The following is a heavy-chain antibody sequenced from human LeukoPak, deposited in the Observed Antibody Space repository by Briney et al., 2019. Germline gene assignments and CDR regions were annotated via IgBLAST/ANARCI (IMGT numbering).Heavy chain of an antibody. J-gene: IGHJ4*02. CDR1: GGSISPYY. V-gene: IGHV4-59*08. Sequence: SETLSLTCTASGGSISPYYWSWIRQPPGKGLEWLGYIYYRGSTNYNPSLKSRVTISVDTSKNRFSLKLSSVTAADTAMYYCARHGGGGETYPRVFDYWGRGNLVTVSS. D-gene: IGHD3-10*01. CDR3: ARHGGGGETYPRVFDY. CDR2: IYYRGST.